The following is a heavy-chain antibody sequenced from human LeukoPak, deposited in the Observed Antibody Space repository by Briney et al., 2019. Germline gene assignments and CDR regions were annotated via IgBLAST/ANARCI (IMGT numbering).Heavy chain of an antibody. CDR1: GFTLIIYA. V-gene: IGHV3-23*01. J-gene: IGHJ4*02. D-gene: IGHD3-22*01. Sequence: AGGSVRLSCAASGFTLIIYAMSWARHAPGKGLEWVSVISGSGGSTYYADSVKGRFPISRDNSKYTLYLQMYSLRAEDTAVYYYAKGQIVVVTRAFDYWGQGTLVTVSS. CDR2: ISGSGGST. CDR3: AKGQIVVVTRAFDY.